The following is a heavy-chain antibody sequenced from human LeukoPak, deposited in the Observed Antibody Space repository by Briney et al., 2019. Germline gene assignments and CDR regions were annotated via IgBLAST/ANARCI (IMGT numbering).Heavy chain of an antibody. CDR2: IYPADSDT. Sequence: GESLKISCKVSGYRFASHWIAWVRQMPGKGLNYMGIIYPADSDTRYSPSFQGQVTISADQSVGTAYLQWSSLKASDTAIYYCARREPLKGAGWSRGFDIWGQGTVV. D-gene: IGHD6-19*01. J-gene: IGHJ3*02. V-gene: IGHV5-51*01. CDR3: ARREPLKGAGWSRGFDI. CDR1: GYRFASHW.